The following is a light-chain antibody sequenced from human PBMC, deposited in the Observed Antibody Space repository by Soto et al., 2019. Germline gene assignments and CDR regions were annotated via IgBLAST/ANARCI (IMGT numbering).Light chain of an antibody. J-gene: IGKJ1*01. V-gene: IGKV3D-15*01. CDR3: QQYNNWPRT. CDR1: QSVSSN. Sequence: ELLLTHAPGTLSLSPGERATLSCRASQSVSSNLGWYQQKPGQAPRLLIYGASTRATGIPARFSGSGSGTEFTLTISSLQSEDFAVYYCQQYNNWPRTFGQGTKVDIK. CDR2: GAS.